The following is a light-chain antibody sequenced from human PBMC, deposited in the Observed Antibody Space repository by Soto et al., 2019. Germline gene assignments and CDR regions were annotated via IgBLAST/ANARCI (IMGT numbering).Light chain of an antibody. CDR1: NIASKS. Sequence: SYELTQPPSVSVAPGQTARVTCGGNNIASKSVHWYKQKPGQAPVLVVFDNADRPSGIPERFSGSNSGSTATLTISRVEAGDEADYYCQVWDSDSDLYVFGSGTKVTVL. CDR3: QVWDSDSDLYV. J-gene: IGLJ1*01. V-gene: IGLV3-21*02. CDR2: DNA.